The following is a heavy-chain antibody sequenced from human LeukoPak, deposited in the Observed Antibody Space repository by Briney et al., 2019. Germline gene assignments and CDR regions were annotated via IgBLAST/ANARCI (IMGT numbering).Heavy chain of an antibody. D-gene: IGHD3-22*01. CDR1: GFTFSSYS. J-gene: IGHJ3*02. V-gene: IGHV3-48*04. CDR2: ISSSGSTI. CDR3: ARAYYYDSSGSYDAFDI. Sequence: PGGSLRLSCAASGFTFSSYSMNWVRQAPGKGLEWVSYISSSGSTIYYADSVKGRFTISRDNAKNSLYLQMNSLRAEDTAVYYCARAYYYDSSGSYDAFDIWGQGTMVTVSS.